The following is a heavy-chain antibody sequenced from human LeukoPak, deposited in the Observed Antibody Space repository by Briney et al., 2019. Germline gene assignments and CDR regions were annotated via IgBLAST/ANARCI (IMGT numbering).Heavy chain of an antibody. V-gene: IGHV3-23*01. Sequence: GGSLKLSCAASGFTLSSYTYTMSWVREPPGKGLEWVTGITGSGGSTYYAVSVKGRFTISRDNSKNTLYLQMNSLTVEDTAIYYCAKGLTYGGQGTLVTVSS. CDR1: GFTLSSYT. CDR3: AKGLTY. D-gene: IGHD2-21*01. CDR2: ITGSGGST. J-gene: IGHJ4*02.